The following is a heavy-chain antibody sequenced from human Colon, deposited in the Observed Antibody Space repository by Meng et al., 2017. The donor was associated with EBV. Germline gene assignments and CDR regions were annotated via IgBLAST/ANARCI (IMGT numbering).Heavy chain of an antibody. J-gene: IGHJ4*02. D-gene: IGHD2-2*01. Sequence: QRRRQRAGPGLVEPSGSLALTCAVSGGSISTSDWWSWVRQPPGKGLEWIGEIYRGGGTNYNPSFKSRVTISVDTSNNHFSLKLSYVTAADTAVYYCARVRVIPAAVGFDYWGQGTLVTVSS. CDR3: ARVRVIPAAVGFDY. CDR1: GGSISTSDW. V-gene: IGHV4-4*02. CDR2: IYRGGGT.